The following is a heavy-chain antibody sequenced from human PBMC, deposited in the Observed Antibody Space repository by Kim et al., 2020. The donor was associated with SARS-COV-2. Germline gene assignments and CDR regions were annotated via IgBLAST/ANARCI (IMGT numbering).Heavy chain of an antibody. D-gene: IGHD3-3*01. Sequence: ASVKVSCKASGYTFTSYAMNWVRQAPGQGLEWMGWINTNTGNPTYAQGFTGRFVFSLDTSVSKAYLQISSLMAGDTAVYYCAREPNDFWSGYYEPRGGFDFWGQGTLVTISS. J-gene: IGHJ4*02. CDR2: INTNTGNP. CDR1: GYTFTSYA. CDR3: AREPNDFWSGYYEPRGGFDF. V-gene: IGHV7-4-1*02.